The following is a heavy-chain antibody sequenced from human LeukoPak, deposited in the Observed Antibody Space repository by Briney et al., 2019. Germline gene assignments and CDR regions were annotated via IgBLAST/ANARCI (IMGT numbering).Heavy chain of an antibody. J-gene: IGHJ5*02. V-gene: IGHV3-30-3*01. D-gene: IGHD2-2*02. CDR1: GFTFSSYA. Sequence: GGSLRLSCAASGFTFSSYAMHWVRQAPGKGLEWVAVISYDGSNKYYANSVKGRFTISRDNSKNTLYLQMNSLRAEDTAVYYCARSRPATAILAHWGQGTLVTVSS. CDR2: ISYDGSNK. CDR3: ARSRPATAILAH.